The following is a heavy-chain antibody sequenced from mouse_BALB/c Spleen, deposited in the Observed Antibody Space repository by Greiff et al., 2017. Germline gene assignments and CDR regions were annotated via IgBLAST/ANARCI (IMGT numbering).Heavy chain of an antibody. CDR2: INPNNGGT. CDR3: ANYYGSSYYWYCDV. Sequence: EVQLHQSGPELVKPGASVKISCTPSGYTFTEYTMHWVKQSHGKSLEWIGGINPNNGGTSYTQKFKGKATLTVDKSSSTAYMELRSLTSEEAAVYYCANYYGSSYYWYCDVWGAGTTVTVSS. V-gene: IGHV1-18*01. J-gene: IGHJ1*01. CDR1: GYTFTEYT. D-gene: IGHD1-1*01.